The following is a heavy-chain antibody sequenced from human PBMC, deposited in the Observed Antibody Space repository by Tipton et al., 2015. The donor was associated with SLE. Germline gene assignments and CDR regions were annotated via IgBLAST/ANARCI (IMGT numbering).Heavy chain of an antibody. J-gene: IGHJ4*02. Sequence: TLSLTCTVSGISFTSYYWSWIRQPPGKGLEWVGYISYTGSTIYNPSLKSRVTVSMDTSKSQFSLKLSSVTAADTAVYYCARHPGSSWYRGRSFDSWGQGTLVTVSS. D-gene: IGHD6-13*01. CDR3: ARHPGSSWYRGRSFDS. CDR2: ISYTGST. V-gene: IGHV4-59*08. CDR1: GISFTSYY.